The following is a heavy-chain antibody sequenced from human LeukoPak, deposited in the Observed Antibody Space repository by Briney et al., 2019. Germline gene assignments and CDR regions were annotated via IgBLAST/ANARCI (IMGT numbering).Heavy chain of an antibody. CDR2: IYPLDSDT. CDR1: VDMSTGCW. V-gene: IGHV5-51*01. CDR3: AKSEKGFGH. Sequence: GESLKISCKGAVDMSTGCWIGYVRQMPGKGLEWMGIIYPLDSDTRYSPSFRGQVTISADKSISTAYLQWSSLKASDTAMYYWAKSEKGFGHWGQGTLVTVSS. J-gene: IGHJ4*02.